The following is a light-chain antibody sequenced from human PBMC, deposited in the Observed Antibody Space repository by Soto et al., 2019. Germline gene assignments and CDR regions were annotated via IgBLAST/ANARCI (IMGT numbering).Light chain of an antibody. V-gene: IGLV2-14*01. CDR3: SSYTSSSTPFL. J-gene: IGLJ1*01. CDR2: DVS. CDR1: SSDVGGYNY. Sequence: QSALTQPASGSGSPGQSITISCTGTSSDVGGYNYVSWYQQHPGKAPKLMIYDVSNRPSGVSNRFSGSKSGNTASLTISGLQAEDEADYYCSSYTSSSTPFLFGTGTKLTVL.